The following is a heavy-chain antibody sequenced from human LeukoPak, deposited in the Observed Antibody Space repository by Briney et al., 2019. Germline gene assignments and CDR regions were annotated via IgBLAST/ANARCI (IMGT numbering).Heavy chain of an antibody. J-gene: IGHJ4*02. CDR2: IESDGSST. V-gene: IGHV3-74*01. CDR3: ARGGGGLDY. CDR1: GFTFSSYW. D-gene: IGHD2-15*01. Sequence: GGSLRLSCAASGFTFSSYWMYWVRQAPGKGLVWVSRIESDGSSTTYADSVKGRFTVSRDNVKNTLYLRMNSLRDEDTAVYYCARGGGGLDYWGQGTLVTVSS.